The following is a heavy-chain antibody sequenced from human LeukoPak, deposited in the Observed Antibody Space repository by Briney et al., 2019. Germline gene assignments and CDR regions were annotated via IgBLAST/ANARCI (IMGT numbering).Heavy chain of an antibody. Sequence: GGSLRRNSAASGFSFSSYSMNRVGQAPGKGLEWVSFISSSSSYIYYADSVKGRFTISRDNAKNSLYLQMNSLRAEDTAVYYCASDNDSSVYYYGMGVWGQGTTVTVSS. CDR1: GFSFSSYS. V-gene: IGHV3-21*01. CDR2: ISSSSSYI. J-gene: IGHJ6*02. D-gene: IGHD3-22*01. CDR3: ASDNDSSVYYYGMGV.